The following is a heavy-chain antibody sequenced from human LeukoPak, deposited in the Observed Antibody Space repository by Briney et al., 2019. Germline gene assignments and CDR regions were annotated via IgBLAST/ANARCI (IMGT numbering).Heavy chain of an antibody. Sequence: ASVKVSCKASGYTFTGYYMHWVRQAPGQGLEWMGWINPNSGGTNYAQKFQGRVTMTRDTSISTAYMELSRLRSDDTAVYDCAREVIAVAGNIDYWGQGTLVTVSS. CDR3: AREVIAVAGNIDY. CDR2: INPNSGGT. D-gene: IGHD6-19*01. CDR1: GYTFTGYY. J-gene: IGHJ4*02. V-gene: IGHV1-2*02.